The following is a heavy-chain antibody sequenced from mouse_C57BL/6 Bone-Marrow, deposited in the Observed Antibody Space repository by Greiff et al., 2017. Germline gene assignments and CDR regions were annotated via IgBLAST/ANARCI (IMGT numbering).Heavy chain of an antibody. CDR1: GFTFSSYG. J-gene: IGHJ3*01. D-gene: IGHD1-1*01. V-gene: IGHV5-6*01. CDR3: ARGPTVEKAY. CDR2: ISSGGSYT. Sequence: EVNVVESGGDLVKPGGSLKLSCAASGFTFSSYGMSWVRQTPDKRLEWVVTISSGGSYTYYPDSVKGRFTISRDNAKNTLYLQMSSLKSEDTAMYYCARGPTVEKAYWGQGTLVTVAA.